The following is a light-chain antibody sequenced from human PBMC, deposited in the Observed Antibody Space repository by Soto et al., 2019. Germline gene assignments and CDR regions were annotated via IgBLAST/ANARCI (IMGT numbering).Light chain of an antibody. CDR3: VSYTSSTTYV. J-gene: IGLJ1*01. CDR1: SSDVGGSNF. CDR2: DVA. Sequence: QSVLTQPASVSDSPGQSITISCTGTSSDVGGSNFVSWYQQHPGKPPKLIIYDVANRPSGVSNRFSGSKSGSTASLIISRLQTEDEADYYCVSYTSSTTYVFGTGTKLTVL. V-gene: IGLV2-14*03.